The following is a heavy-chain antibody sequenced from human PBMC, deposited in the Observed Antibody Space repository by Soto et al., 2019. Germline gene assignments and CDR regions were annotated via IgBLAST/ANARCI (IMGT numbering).Heavy chain of an antibody. CDR1: GYTFTSYG. D-gene: IGHD6-19*01. J-gene: IGHJ6*02. CDR3: ARGTWAVGPASYCGMDV. CDR2: ISAYNGST. Sequence: GASVKVSCKASGYTFTSYGISWVRQAPGQGLEWMGWISAYNGSTNYAQKLQGRVTMTTDTSTSTAYMELRSLRSDDTAVYYCARGTWAVGPASYCGMDVWGQGTTVTVSS. V-gene: IGHV1-18*01.